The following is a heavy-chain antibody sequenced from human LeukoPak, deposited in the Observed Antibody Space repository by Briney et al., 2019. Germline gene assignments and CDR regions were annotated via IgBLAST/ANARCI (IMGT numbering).Heavy chain of an antibody. Sequence: PGGSLRLSCAASGFIFSNYGIHWVRQAPGKGLEWVAVISYDGSKKYYADSVKGRFTISRDNSKNTLYLQMNSLRAEDTAVYYCAGDSSGYPADYWGQGTLVTVSS. D-gene: IGHD3-22*01. J-gene: IGHJ4*02. V-gene: IGHV3-30*03. CDR1: GFIFSNYG. CDR2: ISYDGSKK. CDR3: AGDSSGYPADY.